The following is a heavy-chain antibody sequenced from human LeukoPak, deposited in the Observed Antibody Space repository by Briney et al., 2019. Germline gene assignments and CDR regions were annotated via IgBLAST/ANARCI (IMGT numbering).Heavy chain of an antibody. J-gene: IGHJ4*02. Sequence: EASVKVSCKASGYTFTSYGIRWVRQAPGQGLEWMGWISAYNGNTNYAQKLQGRVTMTTDTSTSTAYMELRSLRSDDTAVYYCARADYYDKMDYWGQGTLVTVSS. CDR2: ISAYNGNT. V-gene: IGHV1-18*01. CDR1: GYTFTSYG. CDR3: ARADYYDKMDY. D-gene: IGHD3-22*01.